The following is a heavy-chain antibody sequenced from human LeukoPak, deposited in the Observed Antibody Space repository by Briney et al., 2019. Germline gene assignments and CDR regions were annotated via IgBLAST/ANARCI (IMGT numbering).Heavy chain of an antibody. Sequence: GASVKVSCKASGYTFTSYDINWVRQATGQGLEWMGWMNANSGNTGYAQKFQGRVTMTTNTSISTAYMELSSLRSEDTAVYYCARDYYDSSGYYYNWLDPWGQGTLVTVSS. CDR1: GYTFTSYD. J-gene: IGHJ5*02. D-gene: IGHD3-22*01. CDR3: ARDYYDSSGYYYNWLDP. V-gene: IGHV1-8*01. CDR2: MNANSGNT.